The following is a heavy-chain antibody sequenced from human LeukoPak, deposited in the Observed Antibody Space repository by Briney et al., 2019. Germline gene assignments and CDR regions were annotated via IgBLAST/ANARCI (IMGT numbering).Heavy chain of an antibody. V-gene: IGHV3-66*04. D-gene: IGHD2-21*01. CDR1: GITVSSNY. J-gene: IGHJ4*02. CDR2: IYSVGST. Sequence: GGSLRLSCAASGITVSSNYMSWVRQAPGKGLEWVSVIYSVGSTFYADSVRGGFTISRDISNNTLYLQMNSLRAEDTAVYYCARLVAAPGDYWGQGTLVTVSS. CDR3: ARLVAAPGDY.